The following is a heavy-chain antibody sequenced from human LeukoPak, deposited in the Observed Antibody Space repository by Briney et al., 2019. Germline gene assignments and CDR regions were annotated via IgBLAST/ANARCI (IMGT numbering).Heavy chain of an antibody. J-gene: IGHJ5*02. CDR3: AKGEDYCEYNH. CDR1: GFTFGSSA. V-gene: IGHV3-23*01. Sequence: GGSLRLSCAADGFTFGSSAMNWVRQAPGKGLEWVSTISGTATTTYYADSVKGRFTISRDNSEDMLYLQMNSLRAEDTAVYFCAKGEDYCEYNHWGQGTLVTVSS. D-gene: IGHD4-17*01. CDR2: ISGTATTT.